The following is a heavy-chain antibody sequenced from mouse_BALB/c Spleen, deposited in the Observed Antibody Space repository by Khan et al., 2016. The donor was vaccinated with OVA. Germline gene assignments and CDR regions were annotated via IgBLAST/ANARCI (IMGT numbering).Heavy chain of an antibody. CDR3: ARYYGSSGMDY. CDR2: IDPANGNT. CDR1: GFNIKDTF. J-gene: IGHJ4*01. V-gene: IGHV14-3*02. Sequence: EVQLQQSGAEFVKPGASVKLSCKASGFNIKDTFMHWVKQRPEQGLEWIGRIDPANGNTKYDPKFQGKATITADTSSNTAYLQLSSLTSEDAAGKYCARYYGSSGMDYWGQGTSVTVSS. D-gene: IGHD1-1*01.